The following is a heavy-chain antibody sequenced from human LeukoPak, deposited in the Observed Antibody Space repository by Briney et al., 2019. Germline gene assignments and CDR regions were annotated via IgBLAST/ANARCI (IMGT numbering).Heavy chain of an antibody. CDR3: ARDRLSIVATTSGYFDY. Sequence: SVKVSCKASGGTFSSYAIGWVRQAPGQGLEWMGRIIPILGIANYAQKFQGRVTITADKSTSTAYMELSSLRSEDTAVYYCARDRLSIVATTSGYFDYWGQGTLVTVSS. J-gene: IGHJ4*02. CDR1: GGTFSSYA. V-gene: IGHV1-69*04. D-gene: IGHD5-12*01. CDR2: IIPILGIA.